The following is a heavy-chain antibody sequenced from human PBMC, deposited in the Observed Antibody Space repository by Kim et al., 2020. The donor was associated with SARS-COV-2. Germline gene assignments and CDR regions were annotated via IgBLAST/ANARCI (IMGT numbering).Heavy chain of an antibody. CDR3: AKEVLQYYYDCSGPDD. CDR2: ISGSGGST. CDR1: GFTFSSYA. V-gene: IGHV3-23*01. D-gene: IGHD3-22*01. J-gene: IGHJ4*02. Sequence: GGSLRLSCAASGFTFSSYAMSWVRQAPGKGLEWVSAISGSGGSTYYADSVKGRFTIPRNNSKNTLYLQMNSLRAEDPAVYYWAKEVLQYYYDCSGPDDWGQGTLVTLSS.